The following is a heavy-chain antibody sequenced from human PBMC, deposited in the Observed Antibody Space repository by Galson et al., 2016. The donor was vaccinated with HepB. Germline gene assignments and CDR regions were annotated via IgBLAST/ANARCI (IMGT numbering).Heavy chain of an antibody. V-gene: IGHV4-59*01. D-gene: IGHD5-12*01. Sequence: ETLSLTCTVSGDSIRSSFWSWLRQPPGKGLEWVGYIFHSGSTNYNPALKSRVTISVDTSKNQFSLKPTSVTAADTAAYYCARDFSRYSGCDSVVRFDYWGQGTLVTVSS. CDR2: IFHSGST. CDR1: GDSIRSSF. J-gene: IGHJ4*02. CDR3: ARDFSRYSGCDSVVRFDY.